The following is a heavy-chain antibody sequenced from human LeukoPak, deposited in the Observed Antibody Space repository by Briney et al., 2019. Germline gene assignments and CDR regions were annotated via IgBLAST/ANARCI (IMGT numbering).Heavy chain of an antibody. J-gene: IGHJ4*02. CDR2: ISSNGGST. Sequence: PGRSLRLSCAASGFTFGSYAMHWVRQAPGKGLEYVSAISSNGGSTYYADSVKGRFTISRDNSKNTLYLQMSSLRAEDTAVYYCVKSSSVVVPAAPPFDYWGQGTLVTVSS. CDR1: GFTFGSYA. D-gene: IGHD2-2*01. V-gene: IGHV3-64D*06. CDR3: VKSSSVVVPAAPPFDY.